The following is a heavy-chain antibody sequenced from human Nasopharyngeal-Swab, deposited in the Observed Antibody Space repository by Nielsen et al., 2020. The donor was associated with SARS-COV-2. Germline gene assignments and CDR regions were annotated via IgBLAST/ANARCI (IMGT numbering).Heavy chain of an antibody. V-gene: IGHV3-23*01. CDR3: ARGCVLTGPSCYYYGMDV. CDR2: ISGGSDST. CDR1: GFTFSNFA. D-gene: IGHD3-9*01. J-gene: IGHJ6*02. Sequence: GESLKISCAASGFTFSNFAMSWVRQAPGKGLEWVSVISGGSDSTYYTDSVKGRFTISRDNAKKSLYLQMNSLRAEDTAVYYCARGCVLTGPSCYYYGMDVWGQGTTVTVSS.